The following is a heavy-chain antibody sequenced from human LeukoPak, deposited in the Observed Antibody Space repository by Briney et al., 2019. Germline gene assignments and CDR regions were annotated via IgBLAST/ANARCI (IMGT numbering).Heavy chain of an antibody. D-gene: IGHD6-13*01. Sequence: GGSLRLSCAASGFTFSSYSMNWVRQAPGKGLVWVSRINSDGSSTSYADSVKGRFTISRDNAKNTLYLQMNSLRAEDTAVYYCAREFTPLVQFWPRSLDDRYGMDVWGQGTTVTVSS. J-gene: IGHJ6*02. CDR3: AREFTPLVQFWPRSLDDRYGMDV. CDR1: GFTFSSYS. CDR2: INSDGSST. V-gene: IGHV3-74*01.